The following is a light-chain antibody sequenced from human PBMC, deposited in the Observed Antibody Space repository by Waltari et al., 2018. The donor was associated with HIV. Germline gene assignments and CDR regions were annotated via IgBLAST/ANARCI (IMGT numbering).Light chain of an antibody. J-gene: IGKJ1*01. CDR1: QGIGND. Sequence: AIQMTQSPSSLPASVGDRVTITCRGSQGIGNDLGWYQQKPGRAPNLLIYRASSLHSGVPSRFSGSGSGTHFSLTISSLQPEDFATYYCLQDYNYPWTFGQGTKVEVK. V-gene: IGKV1-6*01. CDR2: RAS. CDR3: LQDYNYPWT.